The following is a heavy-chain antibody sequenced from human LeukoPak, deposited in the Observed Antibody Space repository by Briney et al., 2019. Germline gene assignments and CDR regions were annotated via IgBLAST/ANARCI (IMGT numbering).Heavy chain of an antibody. CDR2: INSDGSST. D-gene: IGHD7-27*01. CDR3: AREPTYTNWGVDY. V-gene: IGHV3-74*01. Sequence: PGGSLRLSCAASGFTFSRYWMHWVRQAPGKGLVWVSRINSDGSSTSYADSVKGRFTISRDNAKNSLYLQMNSLRAEDTALYYCAREPTYTNWGVDYWGQGTLVTVSS. CDR1: GFTFSRYW. J-gene: IGHJ4*02.